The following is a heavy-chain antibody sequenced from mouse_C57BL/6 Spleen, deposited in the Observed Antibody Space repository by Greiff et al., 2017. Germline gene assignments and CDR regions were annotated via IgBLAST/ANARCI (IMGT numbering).Heavy chain of an antibody. Sequence: QVQLQQPGAELVKPGASVKMSCKASGYTFTSYWITWVKQRPGQGLEWIGDIYPGSGSTNYNEKFKSKATLTVDTSSSTAYMQLSSLTSEDSAVYYCAREVITTVVAYYFDYWGQGTTLTVSS. CDR3: AREVITTVVAYYFDY. CDR2: IYPGSGST. CDR1: GYTFTSYW. D-gene: IGHD1-1*01. V-gene: IGHV1-55*01. J-gene: IGHJ2*01.